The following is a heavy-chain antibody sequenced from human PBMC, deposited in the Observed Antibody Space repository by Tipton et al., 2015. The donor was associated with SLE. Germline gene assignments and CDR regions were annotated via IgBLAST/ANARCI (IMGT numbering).Heavy chain of an antibody. CDR2: IYYNGST. CDR3: ATIDSGYLDY. D-gene: IGHD1-26*01. Sequence: LRLSCTVSGGSVSSTTYYWSWIRQPPGKGLEWIGYIYYNGSTNYNPSLKSRLTMSADTSKRQFSLKLSSVTAADTAVYYCATIDSGYLDYWGQGTLVTVSS. J-gene: IGHJ4*02. CDR1: GGSVSSTTYY. V-gene: IGHV4-61*01.